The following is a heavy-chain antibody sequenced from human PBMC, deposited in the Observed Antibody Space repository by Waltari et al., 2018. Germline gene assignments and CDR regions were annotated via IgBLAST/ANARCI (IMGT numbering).Heavy chain of an antibody. J-gene: IGHJ4*02. Sequence: QVQLQHWGAGLLKPSETLSLTCAVYGGSFSGYYWSWIRQPPGKGLEWIGEINHSGSTTSTPSLKGRVTISVDTSKNQFSLKLSSVTAADTAVYYCARGPAQWRYCSSTSCQSAGGCDYWGQGTLVTVSS. D-gene: IGHD2-2*01. CDR1: GGSFSGYY. CDR3: ARGPAQWRYCSSTSCQSAGGCDY. CDR2: INHSGST. V-gene: IGHV4-34*01.